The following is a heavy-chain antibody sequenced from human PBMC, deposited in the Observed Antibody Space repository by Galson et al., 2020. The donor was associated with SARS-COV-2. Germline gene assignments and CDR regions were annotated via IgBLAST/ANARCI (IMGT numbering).Heavy chain of an antibody. CDR2: VRNKRHSYSI. V-gene: IGHV3-72*01. Sequence: GGSLRLCCAASGFTFSDHYMDWVRQAPGKGLEWVGRVRNKRHSYSINYAASVKDRFTISRDDSKKSLYLQMNSLTSEDTAVYYCARGTKGPTPVTTRTNAFDIWGQGTMVTVSS. D-gene: IGHD4-17*01. CDR3: ARGTKGPTPVTTRTNAFDI. J-gene: IGHJ3*02. CDR1: GFTFSDHY.